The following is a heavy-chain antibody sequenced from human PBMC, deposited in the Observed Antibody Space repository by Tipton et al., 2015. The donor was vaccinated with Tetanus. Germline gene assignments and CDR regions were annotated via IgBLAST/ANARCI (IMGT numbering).Heavy chain of an antibody. CDR1: GFIFSSYG. Sequence: AASGFIFSSYGIHWVRQAPGKGLEWLAVSWYDGTDKYYADSVKGRFTISRDNSKNTLYLQMNSLRAEDTALYYCAREADCSGGSCSSGDFDNWGQGTQVTVSS. CDR2: SWYDGTDK. D-gene: IGHD2-15*01. CDR3: AREADCSGGSCSSGDFDN. J-gene: IGHJ4*02. V-gene: IGHV3-33*01.